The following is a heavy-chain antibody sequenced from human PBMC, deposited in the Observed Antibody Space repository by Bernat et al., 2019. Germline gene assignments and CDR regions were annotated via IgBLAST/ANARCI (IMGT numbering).Heavy chain of an antibody. J-gene: IGHJ4*02. D-gene: IGHD2-21*02. CDR2: INHSGST. CDR1: GGSFSGYY. V-gene: IGHV4-34*01. CDR3: AGGKGVVTAI. Sequence: QVQLQQWGAGLLKPSETLSLTCAVYGGSFSGYYWTWIRQPPGKGLEWIGEINHSGSTNYNPSLKSRVTISVDTSKNQFSLMLSSVTAADTAVYYCAGGKGVVTAIWGQGTLVTVSS.